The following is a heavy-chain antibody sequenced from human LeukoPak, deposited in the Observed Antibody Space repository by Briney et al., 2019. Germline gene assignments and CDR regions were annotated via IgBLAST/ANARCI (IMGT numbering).Heavy chain of an antibody. CDR3: VRGVGSSTSCYVRAFDI. CDR1: GFTFSNSW. Sequence: GGSLRLSCAATGFTFSNSWMHWVCQAPEKGLEWVADIKCDGSEKCYVDSVKGRLTISRDNAKNSLYLQVNSLRAEDMTVYYCVRGVGSSTSCYVRAFDIWGQGTMVTVSS. CDR2: IKCDGSEK. D-gene: IGHD2-2*01. J-gene: IGHJ3*02. V-gene: IGHV3-52*01.